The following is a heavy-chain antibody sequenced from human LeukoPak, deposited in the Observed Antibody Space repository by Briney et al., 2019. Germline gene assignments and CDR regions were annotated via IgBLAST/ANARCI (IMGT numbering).Heavy chain of an antibody. CDR2: ISSNNRYI. D-gene: IGHD3-10*01. Sequence: GGSLRLSCAASGFTFSTYSMNWVRKAPGKGPEWVSSISSNNRYIYYADSVKGRFTISRDNAKNSLYLQMNSLRAEDTAMYYCSREGRDYYASGAYAYPFEYWGQGTRVAVSS. CDR1: GFTFSTYS. J-gene: IGHJ4*02. V-gene: IGHV3-21*01. CDR3: SREGRDYYASGAYAYPFEY.